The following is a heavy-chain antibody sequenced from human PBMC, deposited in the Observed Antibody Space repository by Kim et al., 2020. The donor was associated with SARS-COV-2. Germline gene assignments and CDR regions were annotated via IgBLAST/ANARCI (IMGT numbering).Heavy chain of an antibody. D-gene: IGHD3-16*02. J-gene: IGHJ3*02. Sequence: SETLSLTCTVSGGSISSYYWSWIRQPPGKGLEWIGYIYYSGSTNYNPSLKSRVTISVDTSKNQFSLKLSSVTAADTAVYYCARGHDYVWGSYRPLSFDIWGQGTMVTVSS. CDR2: IYYSGST. CDR1: GGSISSYY. CDR3: ARGHDYVWGSYRPLSFDI. V-gene: IGHV4-59*01.